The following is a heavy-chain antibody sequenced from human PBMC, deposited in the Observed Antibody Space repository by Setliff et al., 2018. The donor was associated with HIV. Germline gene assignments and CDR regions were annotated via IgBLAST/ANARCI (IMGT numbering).Heavy chain of an antibody. CDR3: ARRYSYGFGY. J-gene: IGHJ4*02. CDR2: IYYSGST. CDR1: GGSISSSGYY. Sequence: KPSETLSLTCTVSGGSISSSGYYWGWIRQPPGMGLEWIGSIYYSGSTYYNPSLRSRVTISADTSKNQFSLRPSSVIAADTAVYYCARRYSYGFGYWGQGTLVTVPQ. V-gene: IGHV4-39*01. D-gene: IGHD5-18*01.